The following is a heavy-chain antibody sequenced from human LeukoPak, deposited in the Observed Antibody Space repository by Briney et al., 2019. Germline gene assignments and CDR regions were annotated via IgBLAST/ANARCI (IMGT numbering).Heavy chain of an antibody. V-gene: IGHV1-2*02. CDR2: INPNSGGT. Sequence: ASVKVSCKASGYTFTDYYMHWVRQAPGQGLEWMGWINPNSGGTNYAQKFQGRVTMTRDTSISTAYMELSRLRSDHTAVYYCARDGYVGLWFGELLDYFDYWGQGTLVTVSS. J-gene: IGHJ4*02. CDR3: ARDGYVGLWFGELLDYFDY. CDR1: GYTFTDYY. D-gene: IGHD3-10*01.